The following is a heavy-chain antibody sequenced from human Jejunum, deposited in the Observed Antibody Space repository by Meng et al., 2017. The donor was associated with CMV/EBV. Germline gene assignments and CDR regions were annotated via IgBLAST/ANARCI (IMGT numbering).Heavy chain of an antibody. V-gene: IGHV4-39*07. Sequence: GASLSRSTNFWCWIRQSPGQLPEWIGSIDYSGKTYYNLSLKSRVTISLDTSQNQFSLRLNSVTAADTAVYYCARDRDVNYGLFDYWSQGTLVTVSS. CDR2: IDYSGKT. D-gene: IGHD4-17*01. CDR3: ARDRDVNYGLFDY. CDR1: GASLSRSTNF. J-gene: IGHJ4*02.